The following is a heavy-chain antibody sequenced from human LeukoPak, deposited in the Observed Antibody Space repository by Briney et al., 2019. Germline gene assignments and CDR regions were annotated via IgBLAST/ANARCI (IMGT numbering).Heavy chain of an antibody. D-gene: IGHD2-15*01. V-gene: IGHV3-23*01. CDR2: ISGSGGST. J-gene: IGHJ4*02. CDR3: AKGALGYCSGGSCRGGDY. Sequence: GGSLRLFCAASGFTFSSYAMSWVRQAPGKGLEWVSAISGSGGSTYYADSVKGRFTISRDNSKNTLYLQMNSLRAEDTAVYYCAKGALGYCSGGSCRGGDYWGQGTLVTVSS. CDR1: GFTFSSYA.